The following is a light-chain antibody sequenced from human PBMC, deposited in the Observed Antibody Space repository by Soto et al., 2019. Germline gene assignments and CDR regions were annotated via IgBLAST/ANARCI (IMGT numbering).Light chain of an antibody. Sequence: DIQLTQPPSFLSASVGDRVTISCRASQDTRRNLAWYQQETGRAPRLLIYAASIVQSGVPSRFSGSGSGTEFTLTVSGLQPEDFATYYCQQLNAYPHTFGQGTKVEIK. CDR2: AAS. CDR3: QQLNAYPHT. V-gene: IGKV1-9*01. J-gene: IGKJ2*01. CDR1: QDTRRN.